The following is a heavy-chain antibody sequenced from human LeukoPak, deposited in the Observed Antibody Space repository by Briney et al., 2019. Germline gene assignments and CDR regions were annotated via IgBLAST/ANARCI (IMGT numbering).Heavy chain of an antibody. CDR1: GYSFSRYG. CDR2: ISTYNGKT. Sequence: ASVKVSCKASGYSFSRYGISWVRQAPGQGLEWMGWISTYNGKTNYAQKFQGRVTITTDTSTNTAYMELRSLRSDDTAVYYCARDLDYCDSSGSGWFDPWGQGTLVTVSS. J-gene: IGHJ5*02. D-gene: IGHD3-22*01. CDR3: ARDLDYCDSSGSGWFDP. V-gene: IGHV1-18*01.